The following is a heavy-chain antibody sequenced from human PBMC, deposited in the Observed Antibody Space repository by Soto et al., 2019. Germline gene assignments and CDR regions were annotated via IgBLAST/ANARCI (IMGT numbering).Heavy chain of an antibody. CDR3: ARDYYDSSGSYYFDY. J-gene: IGHJ4*02. V-gene: IGHV3-33*01. CDR2: IWYDGSNK. CDR1: GFTFSSYG. D-gene: IGHD3-22*01. Sequence: PGGSLRLSCAASGFTFSSYGMHWVRQAPGKGLEWVAVIWYDGSNKYYADSVKGRFTISRDNSKNTLYLQMNSLRAEDTAVYYCARDYYDSSGSYYFDYWGQGTLVTVSS.